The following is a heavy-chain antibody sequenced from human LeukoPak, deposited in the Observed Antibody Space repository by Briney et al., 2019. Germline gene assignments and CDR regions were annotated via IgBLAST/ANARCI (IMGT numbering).Heavy chain of an antibody. CDR3: ARSGGVGATFDWFDP. CDR2: ISYDGSNK. D-gene: IGHD1-26*01. J-gene: IGHJ5*02. V-gene: IGHV3-30*01. CDR1: GFTFSSYA. Sequence: PGGSLRLSCAASGFTFSSYAMHWVRQAPGKGLEWVAVISYDGSNKYYADSVKGRFTISRDNSKNTLYLQMNSLRAEDTAVYYCARSGGVGATFDWFDPWGQGTLVTVSS.